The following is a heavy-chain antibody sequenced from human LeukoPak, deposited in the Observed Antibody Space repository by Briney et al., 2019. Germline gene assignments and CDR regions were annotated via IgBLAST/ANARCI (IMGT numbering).Heavy chain of an antibody. CDR3: ARGRINYYGAFYYYMDV. CDR2: INPNSANA. CDR1: GYTFTTYY. V-gene: IGHV1-8*01. J-gene: IGHJ6*03. D-gene: IGHD3-10*01. Sequence: ASVKVSCKASGYTFTTYYINWVRQAPGQGLEWMGWINPNSANADYAHKFQGRATMTRNTSISTAYMEFRSLTSKHTAIYYCARGRINYYGAFYYYMDVWGKGTTVTVSS.